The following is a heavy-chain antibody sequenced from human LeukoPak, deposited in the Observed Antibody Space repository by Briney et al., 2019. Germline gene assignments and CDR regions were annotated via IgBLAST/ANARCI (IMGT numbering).Heavy chain of an antibody. CDR3: ARLRFGELGDWFDP. D-gene: IGHD3-10*01. J-gene: IGHJ5*02. V-gene: IGHV3-23*01. Sequence: GGSLRLSCAASGCTFSSYAMSWVRQAPGKALEWASAISGSGGSTYYADSAKGRFTISRDNSKNTLYLQLNRLRAEDTAVYYCARLRFGELGDWFDPWGQATLVTVSS. CDR1: GCTFSSYA. CDR2: ISGSGGST.